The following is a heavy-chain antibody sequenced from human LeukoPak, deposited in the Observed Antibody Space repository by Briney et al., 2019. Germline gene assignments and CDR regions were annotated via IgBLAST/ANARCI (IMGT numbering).Heavy chain of an antibody. J-gene: IGHJ4*02. CDR1: GFTFSSYR. CDR3: ARGWDISTGYPFDY. CDR2: INSNGSRP. V-gene: IGHV3-74*01. Sequence: GGSLRPSCAASGFTFSSYRMHWVRQAPGKGLVWVSRINSNGSRPSYADSVKGRFTISRDNAKNTLYLQMNSLRAEHTAVYYCARGWDISTGYPFDYWGQGTLVTVSS. D-gene: IGHD3-9*01.